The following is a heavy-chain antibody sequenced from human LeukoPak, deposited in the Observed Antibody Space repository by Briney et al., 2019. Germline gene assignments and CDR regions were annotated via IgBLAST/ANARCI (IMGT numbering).Heavy chain of an antibody. J-gene: IGHJ4*02. V-gene: IGHV3-23*01. CDR1: GFTFSSYA. D-gene: IGHD5-18*01. CDR3: AKDRGYSYGYFDY. Sequence: GGSLRLSCAASGFTFSSYAMSWVRQAPGKGLEWVSAISGSGGSTYYADSVKDRFTISRDNSKNTLYLQMNSLRAEDTAVYYCAKDRGYSYGYFDYWGQGTLVIVSS. CDR2: ISGSGGST.